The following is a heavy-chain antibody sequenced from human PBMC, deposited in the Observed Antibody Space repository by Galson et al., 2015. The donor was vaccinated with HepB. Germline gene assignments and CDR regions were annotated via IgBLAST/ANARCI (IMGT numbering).Heavy chain of an antibody. D-gene: IGHD2-2*01. CDR3: ARAAFSSNSYWYFDL. J-gene: IGHJ2*01. CDR2: ISTDSSTI. Sequence: LRLSCAASGFTFRDYSMNWVRQAPGQGLEWVSYISTDSSTIYYADSVKGRFTISRDNAKNSLYLQMHSLRDEDTAVYYCARAAFSSNSYWYFDLWGRGTLVTVSS. CDR1: GFTFRDYS. V-gene: IGHV3-48*02.